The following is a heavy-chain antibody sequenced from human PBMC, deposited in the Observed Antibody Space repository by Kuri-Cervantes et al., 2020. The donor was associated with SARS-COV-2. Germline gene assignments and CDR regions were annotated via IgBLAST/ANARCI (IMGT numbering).Heavy chain of an antibody. CDR2: INHSGST. CDR3: ARDTVRGVIRYYFDY. J-gene: IGHJ4*02. D-gene: IGHD3-16*02. V-gene: IGHV4-34*01. Sequence: GSLRLSCAVYGGSFSGYYWSWIRQPPGKGLEWIGEINHSGSTNYNPSLKSRVTISVDTSKNQFSLKLSSVTAEDTAVYYCARDTVRGVIRYYFDYWGQGTLVTVSS. CDR1: GGSFSGYY.